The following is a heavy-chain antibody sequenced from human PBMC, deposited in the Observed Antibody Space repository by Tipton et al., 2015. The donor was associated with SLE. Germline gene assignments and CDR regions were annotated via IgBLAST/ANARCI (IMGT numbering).Heavy chain of an antibody. CDR2: FHYGGRT. CDR1: GDSISSYH. J-gene: IGHJ6*02. CDR3: ASLYGSGSYAGGMDV. V-gene: IGHV4-59*01. Sequence: TLSLTCTVSGDSISSYHWKWIRQPPGKGLEWIGSFHYGGRTDYNPSLKSRVTMSVDTSQNQLSLRLSSVTAADTAVYYCASLYGSGSYAGGMDVWGQGTTVTVSS. D-gene: IGHD3-10*01.